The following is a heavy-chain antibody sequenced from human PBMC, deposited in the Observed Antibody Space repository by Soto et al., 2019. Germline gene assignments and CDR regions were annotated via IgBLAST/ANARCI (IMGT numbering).Heavy chain of an antibody. J-gene: IGHJ4*02. CDR1: GFTFSNYW. CDR2: INGDGGST. Sequence: PGGPLSPSCAATGFTFSNYWMHWFRQAPEKGLVWVSRINGDGGSTYYADSVKGRFTISRDNAKNTLYLQMNSLRAEDPALYYCARQGFESWGQGTPVTVSS. V-gene: IGHV3-74*01. CDR3: ARQGFES.